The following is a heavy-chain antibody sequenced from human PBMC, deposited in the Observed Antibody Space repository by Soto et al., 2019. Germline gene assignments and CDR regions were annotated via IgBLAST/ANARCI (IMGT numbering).Heavy chain of an antibody. D-gene: IGHD3-22*01. CDR2: IDPSDSQT. CDR1: GYSFAGYW. Sequence: VRKGGESLKISCKGSGYSFAGYWITWVRQKPGKGLEWMGRIDPSDSQTYYSPSFRGHVTISATKSITTVFLQWSSLRASDTAMYYCARQIYDSDTGPNFQYYFDSWGQGTPVTVSS. CDR3: ARQIYDSDTGPNFQYYFDS. V-gene: IGHV5-10-1*01. J-gene: IGHJ4*02.